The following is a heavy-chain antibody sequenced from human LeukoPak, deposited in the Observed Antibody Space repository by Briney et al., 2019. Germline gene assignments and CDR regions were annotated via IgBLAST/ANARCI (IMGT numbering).Heavy chain of an antibody. V-gene: IGHV4-30-2*01. Sequence: SETLSLTCAVSGGSISGGGYSWNWIRQPPGKGLEWIGFVYHTGSAYYSPSLESRVAISVDKSKSQFSLKLNSVAAADTAVYFCTRGLVTGDGALIDYWGQGTLVTVSS. CDR1: GGSISGGGYS. CDR2: VYHTGSA. CDR3: TRGLVTGDGALIDY. J-gene: IGHJ4*02. D-gene: IGHD7-27*01.